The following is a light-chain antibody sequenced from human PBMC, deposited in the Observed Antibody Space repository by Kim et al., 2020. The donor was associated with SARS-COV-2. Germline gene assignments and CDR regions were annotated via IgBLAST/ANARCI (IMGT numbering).Light chain of an antibody. J-gene: IGKJ1*01. Sequence: ETLMTQSPGTLSLSPGERAILSCRASQNIGSNLAWYQQKPGQGPRLLIYDASTRATNIPVRFSGSGSGTEFTLTISSLQSEDFGLYYCQQYHFWQWTFGQGTKVDIK. CDR2: DAS. CDR3: QQYHFWQWT. V-gene: IGKV3-15*01. CDR1: QNIGSN.